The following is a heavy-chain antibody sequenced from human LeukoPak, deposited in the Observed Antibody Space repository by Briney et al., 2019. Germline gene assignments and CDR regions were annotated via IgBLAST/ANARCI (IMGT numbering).Heavy chain of an antibody. V-gene: IGHV3-74*01. CDR3: ARELSSSSSRWFDP. Sequence: GGSLRLSCAASGFTLSNYWMHWVRQAPGKGLVWVSRISTDGSSTSYADSVKGRFTISRDNANNTLYVQMNGLRAEDTAVYYCARELSSSSSRWFDPWGQGTLVTVSS. J-gene: IGHJ5*02. CDR1: GFTLSNYW. D-gene: IGHD6-13*01. CDR2: ISTDGSST.